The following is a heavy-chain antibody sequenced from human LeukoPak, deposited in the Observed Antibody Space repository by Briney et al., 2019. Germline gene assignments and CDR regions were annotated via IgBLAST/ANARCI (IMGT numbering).Heavy chain of an antibody. CDR2: IYPGDSDT. Sequence: GESLMISCKGSGYSFTSYWIGWVRQMPGKGLEWMGIIYPGDSDTRYSPSFQGQVTISADKSISTAYLQWSSLKASDTAMYYCASSLGSGSPTESAFDIWGQGTMVTVSS. CDR1: GYSFTSYW. J-gene: IGHJ3*02. CDR3: ASSLGSGSPTESAFDI. V-gene: IGHV5-51*01. D-gene: IGHD3-10*01.